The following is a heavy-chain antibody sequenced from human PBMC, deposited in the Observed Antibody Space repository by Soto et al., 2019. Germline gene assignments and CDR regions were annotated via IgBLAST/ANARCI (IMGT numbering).Heavy chain of an antibody. CDR2: ISAFNGYT. CDR1: GYTFITNG. D-gene: IGHD4-4*01. Sequence: QVQLVQSGAEVKKPGASVKVSCKASGYTFITNGISWVRQAPGQGLEWMGWISAFNGYTNYAKKFQGRITMTTDTSTTTAYMELRSLRSDDTAVYYCARDDHDHSNSGVDYWGQGTLVTVSS. J-gene: IGHJ4*02. CDR3: ARDDHDHSNSGVDY. V-gene: IGHV1-18*01.